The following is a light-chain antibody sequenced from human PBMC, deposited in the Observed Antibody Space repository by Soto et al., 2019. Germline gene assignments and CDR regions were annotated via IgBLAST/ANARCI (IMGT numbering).Light chain of an antibody. CDR2: GAS. J-gene: IGKJ5*01. Sequence: EILMTQSPATLSVSPGDSATLSCRASQSLGQSLAWYQQKAGQAPRLLIYGASTRATGIPARFSGSGSVTEFTLTISSLAFEDFAVYYWQHYKSWMAFSCGQGTRLEIK. V-gene: IGKV3-15*01. CDR1: QSLGQS. CDR3: QHYKSWMAFS.